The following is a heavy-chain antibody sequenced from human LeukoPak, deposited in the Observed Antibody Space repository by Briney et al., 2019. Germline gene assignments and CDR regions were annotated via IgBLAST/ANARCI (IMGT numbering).Heavy chain of an antibody. V-gene: IGHV1-2*02. CDR1: GYTFTGYY. J-gene: IGHJ4*02. D-gene: IGHD6-6*01. CDR2: INPSSGGT. Sequence: ASVKVSCKASGYTFTGYYMHWVRQAPGQGLEWMGWINPSSGGTNYAQKFQGRVTMTRDTSISTAYMELSRLRSDDTAVYYCASSSSSSTGSFDYWGQGTLVTVSS. CDR3: ASSSSSSTGSFDY.